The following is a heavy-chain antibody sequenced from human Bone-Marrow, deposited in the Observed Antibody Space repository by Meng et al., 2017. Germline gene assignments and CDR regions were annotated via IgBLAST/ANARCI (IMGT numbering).Heavy chain of an antibody. CDR3: ATATYLSGWTVERDY. Sequence: GESLKISCAASGFTVNNNYMSWVRQAPGKGLEWVSVFHRDGSIYHADSVKGRFTMSRDNSKNTVSLQMNSLRPEDTAVYYCATATYLSGWTVERDYWGQGTQVTVSS. J-gene: IGHJ4*02. CDR1: GFTVNNNY. CDR2: FHRDGSI. D-gene: IGHD6-19*01. V-gene: IGHV3-53*05.